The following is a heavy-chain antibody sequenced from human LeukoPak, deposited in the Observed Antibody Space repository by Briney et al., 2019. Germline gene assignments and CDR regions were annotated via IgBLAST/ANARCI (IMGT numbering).Heavy chain of an antibody. D-gene: IGHD6-19*01. J-gene: IGHJ4*02. CDR3: ARAYGSGLDY. CDR1: GYTFTSYA. CDR2: INAGNGNT. V-gene: IGHV1-3*01. Sequence: ASVKVSCKASGYTFTSYAVRWVRQAPGQRLEWMGWINAGNGNTKYSQKFQGGVTITRDTSANTAYMELSSLRSEDTAVYFCARAYGSGLDYWGQGTLVTVSS.